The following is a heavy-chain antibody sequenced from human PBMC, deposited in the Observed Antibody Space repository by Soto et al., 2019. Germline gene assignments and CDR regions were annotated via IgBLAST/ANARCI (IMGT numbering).Heavy chain of an antibody. CDR3: ARDNGALAFDI. D-gene: IGHD2-8*01. CDR1: GYSFTSYD. CDR2: ISPYNGHT. V-gene: IGHV1-18*01. J-gene: IGHJ3*02. Sequence: ASVKVSCKASGYSFTSYDISWVRQAPGEGLEWVGWISPYNGHTNYAQDFQGRLTMTKDTSTSTAYMELRSLRSDDTAVYYCARDNGALAFDIWGQGTMVTVSS.